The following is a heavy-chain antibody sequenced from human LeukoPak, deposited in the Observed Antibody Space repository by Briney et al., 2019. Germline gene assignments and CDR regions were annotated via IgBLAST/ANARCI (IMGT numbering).Heavy chain of an antibody. CDR2: SNPNSGGT. CDR3: ERGRLSLYTSAQVDFDY. D-gene: IGHD2-2*02. CDR1: GYTFTGYY. V-gene: IGHV1-2*02. J-gene: IGHJ4*02. Sequence: GASVKVSFKASGYTFTGYYMHCVRQAPGQGRDGMGWSNPNSGGTNYAQKFQGRVTMPTDTSISTAYMALSRLRSDDTAVYYCERGRLSLYTSAQVDFDYWGQGTLVTVSS.